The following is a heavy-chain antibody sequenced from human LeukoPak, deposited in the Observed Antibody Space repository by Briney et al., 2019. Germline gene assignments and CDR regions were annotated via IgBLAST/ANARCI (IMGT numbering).Heavy chain of an antibody. CDR3: ARDPKSWGDYYYYGMDV. Sequence: GGSLRLSCATSGFTFSSYWMSWVRQAPGKGLEWVANIKQDGSEKYYVDSVKGRFTISRDNAKNSLYLQMNSLRAEDTAVYYCARDPKSWGDYYYYGMDVWGQGTTVTVSS. D-gene: IGHD7-27*01. J-gene: IGHJ6*02. CDR1: GFTFSSYW. CDR2: IKQDGSEK. V-gene: IGHV3-7*01.